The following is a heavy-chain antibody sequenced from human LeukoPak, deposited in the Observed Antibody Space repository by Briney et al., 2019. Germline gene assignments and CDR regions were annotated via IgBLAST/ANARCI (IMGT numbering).Heavy chain of an antibody. V-gene: IGHV4-59*08. CDR1: GGSISSYY. CDR3: ARHLSSWSRGGTNWFDP. CDR2: IHYSGGIT. J-gene: IGHJ5*02. Sequence: SETLSLTCTVSGGSISSYYWSWIRQPPGKGLEWIGYIHYSGGITNYNPSLKSRVTISVDTSKNQFSLKLSSVTAADTAVYYCARHLSSWSRGGTNWFDPWGQGTLVTVSS. D-gene: IGHD6-13*01.